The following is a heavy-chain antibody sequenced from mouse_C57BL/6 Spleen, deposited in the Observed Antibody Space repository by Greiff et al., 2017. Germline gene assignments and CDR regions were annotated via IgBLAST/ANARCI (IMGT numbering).Heavy chain of an antibody. J-gene: IGHJ3*01. CDR3: ARGDWDVDAY. CDR2: ISSGSSTI. Sequence: EVKLMESGGGLVKPGGSLKLSCAASGFTFSDYGMHWVRQAPEKGLEWVAYISSGSSTIYYADTVKGRFTISRDNAKNTLFLQMTSLRSEDTAMYYCARGDWDVDAYWGQGTLVTVSA. CDR1: GFTFSDYG. D-gene: IGHD4-1*01. V-gene: IGHV5-17*01.